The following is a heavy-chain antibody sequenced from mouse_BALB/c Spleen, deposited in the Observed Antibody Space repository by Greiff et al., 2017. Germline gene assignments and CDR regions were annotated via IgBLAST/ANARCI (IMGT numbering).Heavy chain of an antibody. Sequence: QVQLKESGAELAKPGASVKMSCKASGYTFTSYWMHWVKQRPGQGLEWIGYINPSTGYTEYNQKFKDKATLTADKSSSTAYMQLSSLTSEDSAVYYCAGGKQGAMDYWGQGTSVTVSS. V-gene: IGHV1-7*01. D-gene: IGHD1-1*02. CDR1: GYTFTSYW. J-gene: IGHJ4*01. CDR3: AGGKQGAMDY. CDR2: INPSTGYT.